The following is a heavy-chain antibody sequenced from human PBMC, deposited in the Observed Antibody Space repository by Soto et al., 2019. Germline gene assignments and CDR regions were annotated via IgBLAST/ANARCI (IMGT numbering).Heavy chain of an antibody. D-gene: IGHD3-10*01. J-gene: IGHJ4*02. V-gene: IGHV3-53*02. Sequence: EVQLVETGGGLIQPGGSLKLSCAASGFTVSSNYMSWVRQAPGKGLEWVSVIYSGGSTYYADSVKGRFTISRDNSKNTLYLQMNSLRAEDTAVYYCAREPRSSGSGNWGQGTLVTVSS. CDR3: AREPRSSGSGN. CDR2: IYSGGST. CDR1: GFTVSSNY.